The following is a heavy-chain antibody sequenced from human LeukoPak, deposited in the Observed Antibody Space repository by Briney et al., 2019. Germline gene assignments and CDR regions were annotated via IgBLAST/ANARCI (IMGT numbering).Heavy chain of an antibody. CDR3: ARASPRYSGSYYSFDP. Sequence: GASVKVSCKASGYTFTSYDINWVRQATGQGLEWMGWMNPNSGNTGYAQKFQGRVTITRNTSISTAYMELSSLRSEDTAVYYCARASPRYSGSYYSFDPWGQGTLVTVSS. J-gene: IGHJ5*02. CDR1: GYTFTSYD. D-gene: IGHD1-26*01. V-gene: IGHV1-8*03. CDR2: MNPNSGNT.